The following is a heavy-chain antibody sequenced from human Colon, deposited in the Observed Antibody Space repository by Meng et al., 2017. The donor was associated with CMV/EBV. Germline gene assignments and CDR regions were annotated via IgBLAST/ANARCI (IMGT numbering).Heavy chain of an antibody. J-gene: IGHJ6*02. V-gene: IGHV3-53*01. D-gene: IGHD1-1*01. CDR3: ARDRTGSGMDL. Sequence: GESLKISCAVSGFSVSSKYMSWVRQAPGKGLEWLSIIYTGGSASYADSVKGRFTLSRDDSSNTLFLQMNSLRAEDTAVYYGARDRTGSGMDLWGQGTTVTVSS. CDR1: GFSVSSKY. CDR2: IYTGGSA.